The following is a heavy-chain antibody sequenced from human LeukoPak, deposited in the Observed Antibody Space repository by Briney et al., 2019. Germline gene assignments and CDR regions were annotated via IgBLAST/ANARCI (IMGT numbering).Heavy chain of an antibody. CDR1: GVSTTSHY. Sequence: SETLSLTCTVSGVSTTSHYWSWIRQPPGKGLEWIGHIYHSGSTNYNPSLKSRVTISVDTSKNQFSLKLSSVTAADTAVYYCARQGGYGDYEGFDPWGQGTLVTVSS. V-gene: IGHV4-59*08. D-gene: IGHD4-17*01. J-gene: IGHJ5*02. CDR3: ARQGGYGDYEGFDP. CDR2: IYHSGST.